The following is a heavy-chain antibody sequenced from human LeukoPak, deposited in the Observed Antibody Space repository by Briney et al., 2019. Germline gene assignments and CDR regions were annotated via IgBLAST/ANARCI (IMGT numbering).Heavy chain of an antibody. V-gene: IGHV3-30-3*01. D-gene: IGHD2-2*01. CDR1: GFTFSSYA. CDR3: ARDKDIVVVPAAEFDY. J-gene: IGHJ4*02. CDR2: ISYDGSNK. Sequence: PGGSLRLSCAASGFTFSSYAMHWVRQAPGKGLEWVAVISYDGSNKYYADSVKGRFTISRDNSKNTLCLQMNSLRAEDTAVYYCARDKDIVVVPAAEFDYWGQGTLVTVSS.